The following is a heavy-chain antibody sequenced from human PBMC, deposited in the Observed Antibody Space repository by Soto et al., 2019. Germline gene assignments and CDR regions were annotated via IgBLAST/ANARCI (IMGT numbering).Heavy chain of an antibody. Sequence: QSGGSLRLSCTALTGYAMSWVRRGPGKGLEWISTISPTGNTHYADSVAGRFTISRADSKNTFYPQMNNLRADDTGVYYCAKDPSTGHADLWGQGTLVTVSS. J-gene: IGHJ5*02. V-gene: IGHV3-23*01. D-gene: IGHD3-9*01. CDR3: AKDPSTGHADL. CDR1: TGYA. CDR2: ISPTGNT.